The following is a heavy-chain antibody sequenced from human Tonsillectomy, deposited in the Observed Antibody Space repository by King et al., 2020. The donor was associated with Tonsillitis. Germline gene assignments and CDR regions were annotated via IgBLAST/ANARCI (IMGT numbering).Heavy chain of an antibody. J-gene: IGHJ4*02. D-gene: IGHD2-8*02. V-gene: IGHV3-23*04. CDR2: INGGGVAT. CDR1: GFTFTTYT. Sequence: VQLVESGGGLVQPGGSLRLSCAASGFTFTTYTMTWVRQAPGKGLEWVSAINGGGVATSYADSVKGRFTISRDNSKNTLYLQMNNLRAEDTAVYYCAKDPSSTGSAHDFDYWGQGTLVTVSS. CDR3: AKDPSSTGSAHDFDY.